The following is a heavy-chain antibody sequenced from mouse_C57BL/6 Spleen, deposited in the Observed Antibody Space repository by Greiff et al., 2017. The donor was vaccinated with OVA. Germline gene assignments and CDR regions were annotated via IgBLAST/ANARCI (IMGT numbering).Heavy chain of an antibody. Sequence: VKLMESGAELVRPGTSVKMSCKASGYTFTNYWIGWAKQRPGHGLEWIGDIYPGGGYTNYNEKFKGKATLTADKSSSTAYMQFSSLTSEDSAIYYCARGLRSYDAMDYWGQGTSVTVSS. CDR2: IYPGGGYT. J-gene: IGHJ4*01. D-gene: IGHD2-4*01. V-gene: IGHV1-63*01. CDR1: GYTFTNYW. CDR3: ARGLRSYDAMDY.